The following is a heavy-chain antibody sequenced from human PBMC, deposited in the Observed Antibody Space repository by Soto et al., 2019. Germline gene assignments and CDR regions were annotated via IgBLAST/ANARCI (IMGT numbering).Heavy chain of an antibody. Sequence: SETLSLTCAVYGGSFSGYYWSWIRQPPGKGLEWIGEINHSGSTNYNPSLKSRVTISVDTSKNQFSLKLSSVTAADTAVYYCARGRLYDYVWGSYRPRRYYGMDVWGQGTTVTV. CDR1: GGSFSGYY. CDR2: INHSGST. D-gene: IGHD3-16*02. J-gene: IGHJ6*02. CDR3: ARGRLYDYVWGSYRPRRYYGMDV. V-gene: IGHV4-34*01.